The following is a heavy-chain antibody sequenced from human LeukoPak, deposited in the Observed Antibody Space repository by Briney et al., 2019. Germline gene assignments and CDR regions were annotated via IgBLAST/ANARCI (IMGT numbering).Heavy chain of an antibody. CDR2: MKQDGREK. CDR3: AKDIRRQATWFGELTYPRTGIDY. J-gene: IGHJ4*02. D-gene: IGHD3-10*01. CDR1: GFIFNNYW. V-gene: IGHV3-7*03. Sequence: PGGSLRLSCVASGFIFNNYWMSWVRQVPGKGLEWVANMKQDGREKYLVDSVKGRFTISRDNSKNSLYLQMNSLRAEDTALYYCAKDIRRQATWFGELTYPRTGIDYWGQGTLVTVSS.